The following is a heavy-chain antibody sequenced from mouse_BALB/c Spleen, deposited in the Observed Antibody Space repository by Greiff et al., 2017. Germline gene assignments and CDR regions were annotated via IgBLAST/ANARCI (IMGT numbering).Heavy chain of an antibody. Sequence: EVKLMESGPGLVKPSQSLSLTCSVTGYSITSGYYWNWIRQFPGNKLEWMGYISYDGSNNYNPSLKNRISITRDTSKNQFFLKLNSVTTEDTATYYCASYGNAAMDYWGQGTSVTVSS. CDR1: GYSITSGYY. CDR2: ISYDGSN. J-gene: IGHJ4*01. D-gene: IGHD2-1*01. CDR3: ASYGNAAMDY. V-gene: IGHV3-6*02.